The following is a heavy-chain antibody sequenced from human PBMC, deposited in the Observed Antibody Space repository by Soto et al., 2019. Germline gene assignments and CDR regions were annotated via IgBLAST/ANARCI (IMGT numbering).Heavy chain of an antibody. Sequence: SVKVSCKASGGTFISYAISWVRQAPGQGLEWMGGIIPIFGTANYAQKFQGRVTITADESTSTAYMELSSLRSEDTAVYYCARGPRDFWSGYYLGYWGQGTLVTVSS. V-gene: IGHV1-69*13. CDR1: GGTFISYA. D-gene: IGHD3-3*01. J-gene: IGHJ4*02. CDR3: ARGPRDFWSGYYLGY. CDR2: IIPIFGTA.